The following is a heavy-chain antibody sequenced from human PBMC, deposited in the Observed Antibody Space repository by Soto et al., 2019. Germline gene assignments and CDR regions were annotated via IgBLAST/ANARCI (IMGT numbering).Heavy chain of an antibody. V-gene: IGHV4-39*01. D-gene: IGHD5-12*01. CDR3: ARPEGGYGSGYSWFDP. Sequence: SETLSLTCSVSGRSISEINSYWGWIRRTPGEGLEWIGTIHHTGSTYYNPSLKSRVIISLDTSKNQFSLKLSSVTAADTALYYCARPEGGYGSGYSWFDPWGQGTRVTVS. J-gene: IGHJ5*02. CDR1: GRSISEINSY. CDR2: IHHTGST.